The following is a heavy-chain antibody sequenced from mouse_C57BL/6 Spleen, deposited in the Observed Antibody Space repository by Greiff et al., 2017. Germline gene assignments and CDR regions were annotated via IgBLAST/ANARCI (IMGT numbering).Heavy chain of an antibody. CDR2: IYPGSGNT. D-gene: IGHD1-1*01. CDR3: AGEGYYYLDD. CDR1: GYSFTSYY. J-gene: IGHJ2*01. V-gene: IGHV1-66*01. Sequence: VKLQESGPELVKPGASVKISCKASGYSFTSYYIHWVKQRPGQGLEWIGWIYPGSGNTKYNEKFTGKATLTADTSSSTAYMQLSDLTSEDSAVYYCAGEGYYYLDDWGKGTTLTVSS.